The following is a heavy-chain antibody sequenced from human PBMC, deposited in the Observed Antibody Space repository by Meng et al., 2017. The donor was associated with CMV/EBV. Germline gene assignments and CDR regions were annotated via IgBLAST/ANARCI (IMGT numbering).Heavy chain of an antibody. CDR2: ISPYNGNT. CDR1: GYTFTSYG. V-gene: IGHV1-18*01. D-gene: IGHD6-13*01. CDR3: ARDLAAAATGYFQH. Sequence: ASVKVSCKASGYTFTSYGISWVRQAPGQGLEWMGWISPYNGNTNYAQKLQGRVTMTTDTSTSTAYMELRSLRSDDTAVYYCARDLAAAATGYFQHWGQGTLVTVSS. J-gene: IGHJ1*01.